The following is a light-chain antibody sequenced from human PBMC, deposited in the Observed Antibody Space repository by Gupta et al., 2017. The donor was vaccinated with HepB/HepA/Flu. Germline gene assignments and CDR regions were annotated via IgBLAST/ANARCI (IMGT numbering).Light chain of an antibody. V-gene: IGKV3-20*01. J-gene: IGKJ2*03. CDR3: HQYGSSPNS. CDR2: GAS. Sequence: DNVLTQSPVTLSLSPGERVTLSCRASQSVTSNYFAWYQQKPGQPPRLLLYGASNRATGIPDRFSGSGSGTDFTLTISSLEPEDSAVYYCHQYGSSPNSFGQGTKVEF. CDR1: QSVTSNY.